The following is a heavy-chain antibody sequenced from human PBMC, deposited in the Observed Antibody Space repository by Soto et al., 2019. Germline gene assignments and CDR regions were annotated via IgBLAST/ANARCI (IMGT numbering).Heavy chain of an antibody. CDR1: GDSVSSNSAA. J-gene: IGHJ3*02. CDR3: ASSGDQADAFAI. CDR2: TYYRSKWYN. D-gene: IGHD2-21*01. V-gene: IGHV6-1*01. Sequence: SQTLSLTCAISGDSVSSNSAAWNWIRQSPSRGLEWLGRTYYRSKWYNDYAVSVKSRITINPDTSKNQFSLQLNSGTPEDTAVYSCASSGDQADAFAIRGKGKRVTVSS.